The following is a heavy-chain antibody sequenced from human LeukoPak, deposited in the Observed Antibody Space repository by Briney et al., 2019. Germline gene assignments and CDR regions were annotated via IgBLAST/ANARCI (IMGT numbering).Heavy chain of an antibody. CDR3: GRQGYTASYYFVDY. CDR2: IYTTGTT. CDR1: GGSINSYY. D-gene: IGHD1-26*01. Sequence: SDTLSLTCGVSGGSINSYYWGWVRQPAGKGREGIGRIYTTGTTNYSPSLKSRLTMSLDTSKNHFSLKLRSVAAADTAVYYCGRQGYTASYYFVDYWSQATLVTVSS. J-gene: IGHJ4*02. V-gene: IGHV4-59*10.